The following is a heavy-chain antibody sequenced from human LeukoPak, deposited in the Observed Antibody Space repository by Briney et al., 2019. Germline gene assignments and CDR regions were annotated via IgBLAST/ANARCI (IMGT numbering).Heavy chain of an antibody. CDR2: INHSGSA. Sequence: SETLSLTCAVSGGSFSAYYWTWIRQPPGKGLEWIGEINHSGSANYIPSLKSRVTISLDTSKNQFSLKLSSVTAADTAVYYCARGQGTVTTHWGQGTLVTVSS. CDR1: GGSFSAYY. V-gene: IGHV4-34*01. CDR3: ARGQGTVTTH. D-gene: IGHD4-17*01. J-gene: IGHJ4*02.